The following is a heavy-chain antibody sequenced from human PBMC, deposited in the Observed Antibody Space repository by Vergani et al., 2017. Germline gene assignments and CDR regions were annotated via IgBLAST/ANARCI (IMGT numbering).Heavy chain of an antibody. CDR1: GGSISSGSYY. D-gene: IGHD2-2*01. Sequence: QVQLQESGPGLVKPSQTLSLTCTVSGGSISSGSYYWSWIRQPAGKGLEWIGRIYTSGSTNYNPSLKSRVTMSVDTSKNQFSLKLSSVTAADTAVYYCARDASPGRPYYYMDVWGKXP. CDR3: ARDASPGRPYYYMDV. V-gene: IGHV4-61*02. J-gene: IGHJ6*03. CDR2: IYTSGST.